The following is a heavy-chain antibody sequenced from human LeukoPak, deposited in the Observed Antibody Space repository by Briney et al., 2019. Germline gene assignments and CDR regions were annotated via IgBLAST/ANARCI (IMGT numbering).Heavy chain of an antibody. D-gene: IGHD2-15*01. CDR1: GGTFSDFA. V-gene: IGHV1-69*13. J-gene: IGHJ4*02. CDR3: ARLRYSWFDF. Sequence: GASVKVPCKASGGTFSDFAISWVRLAPGQGLEWMGGITTDFGTVNYAQRFQGRLSITADESTDTAYMELNSLRSADTAAYFCARLRYSWFDFWGQGTLVTVSS. CDR2: ITTDFGTV.